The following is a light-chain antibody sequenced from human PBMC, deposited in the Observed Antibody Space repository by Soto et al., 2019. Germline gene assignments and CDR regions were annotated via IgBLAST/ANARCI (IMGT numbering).Light chain of an antibody. CDR3: QSYDSSLRHWV. CDR2: SND. J-gene: IGLJ3*02. CDR1: SSNIGSNT. V-gene: IGLV1-44*01. Sequence: QSVLTQSPSVSATPGQRVSISCSGSSSNIGSNTVSWYQHVPGTAPKLLIYSNDQRPSAVPGRFSGSKSGSSASLAISGLQSDDEADYYCQSYDSSLRHWVFGGGTKVTVL.